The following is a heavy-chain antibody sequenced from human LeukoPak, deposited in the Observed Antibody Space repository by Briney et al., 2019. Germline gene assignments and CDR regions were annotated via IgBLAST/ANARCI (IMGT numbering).Heavy chain of an antibody. J-gene: IGHJ4*02. Sequence: GGSLRLSCAASGFTFSSYGMHWVRQAPGKGLEWVAVISYDGSNKYYADSVKGRFTISRDNSKNTLYLQMNSLRAEDTAVYYCAKVIYSNYGYFDYWGQGNLVTVSS. CDR3: AKVIYSNYGYFDY. V-gene: IGHV3-30*18. D-gene: IGHD4-11*01. CDR2: ISYDGSNK. CDR1: GFTFSSYG.